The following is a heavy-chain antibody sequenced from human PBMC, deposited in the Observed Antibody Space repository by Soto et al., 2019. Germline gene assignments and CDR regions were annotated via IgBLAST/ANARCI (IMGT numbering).Heavy chain of an antibody. D-gene: IGHD3-16*01. J-gene: IGHJ6*02. Sequence: SVKVSCKASGFTFTSSAVQWVRQARGQRLEWIGWIVVGSGNTNYAQKFQERVTITRDMSTSTAYMELSSLRSEDTAVYYCAADVWGSGKSYYYYYYGMDVWGQGTTVTAP. CDR3: AADVWGSGKSYYYYYYGMDV. V-gene: IGHV1-58*01. CDR1: GFTFTSSA. CDR2: IVVGSGNT.